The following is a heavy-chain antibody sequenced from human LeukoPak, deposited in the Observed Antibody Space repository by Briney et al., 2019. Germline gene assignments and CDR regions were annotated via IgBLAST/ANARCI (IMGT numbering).Heavy chain of an antibody. Sequence: PSQTLSLTCTVSGGSISSGGYYWSWIRQHPGKGLEWIGYIYYSGSTYYNPSLKSRVTISVDTSKNQFSLKLSSVTAADTAVYYCASSWRRGYCSGGSCYPNWFDPWGQGTLVTVSS. V-gene: IGHV4-31*03. CDR2: IYYSGST. CDR3: ASSWRRGYCSGGSCYPNWFDP. CDR1: GGSISSGGYY. J-gene: IGHJ5*02. D-gene: IGHD2-15*01.